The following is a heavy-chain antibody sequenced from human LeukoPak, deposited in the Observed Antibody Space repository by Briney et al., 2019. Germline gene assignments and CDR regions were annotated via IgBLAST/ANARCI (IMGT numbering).Heavy chain of an antibody. D-gene: IGHD2-15*01. CDR1: GFTFSSHW. CDR2: ISTDGSRP. V-gene: IGHV3-74*01. Sequence: PGGSLRLSCAASGFTFSSHWMHWVRQAPGKGLLWVSGISTDGSRPRYADSVNGRFTISRDNAKNTLYLQMNSLRAEDTAVYFCVRDGQGSTPLDYWGQGTLVTVSS. J-gene: IGHJ4*02. CDR3: VRDGQGSTPLDY.